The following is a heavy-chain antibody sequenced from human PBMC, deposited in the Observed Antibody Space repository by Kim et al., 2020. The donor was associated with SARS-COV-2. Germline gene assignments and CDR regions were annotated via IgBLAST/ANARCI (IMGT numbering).Heavy chain of an antibody. D-gene: IGHD2-2*01. CDR2: IIPILGIA. V-gene: IGHV1-69*04. Sequence: SVKVSCKASGGTFSSYAISWVRQAPGQGLEWMGRIIPILGIANYAQKFQGRVTITADKSTSTAYMELSSLRSEDTAVYYCARDWPNCSSTSCAIGGGMDVWGQGTTVTVSS. CDR1: GGTFSSYA. CDR3: ARDWPNCSSTSCAIGGGMDV. J-gene: IGHJ6*02.